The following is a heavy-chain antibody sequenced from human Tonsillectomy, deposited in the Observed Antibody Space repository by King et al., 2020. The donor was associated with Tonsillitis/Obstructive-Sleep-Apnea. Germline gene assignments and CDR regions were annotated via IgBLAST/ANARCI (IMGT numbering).Heavy chain of an antibody. CDR2: INHSGST. CDR1: GGSFNNYY. V-gene: IGHV4-34*01. Sequence: VQLQQWGAGLLKPSETLSLTCAVYGGSFNNYYWSWIRQPPGKGLEWIGEINHSGSTNYNPSLESRVTISVDTSKSQVSLKLSSVTAADTAVYYCARGQKEGVVVFTDFDYWGQGTLVTVSS. CDR3: ARGQKEGVVVFTDFDY. J-gene: IGHJ4*02. D-gene: IGHD3-22*01.